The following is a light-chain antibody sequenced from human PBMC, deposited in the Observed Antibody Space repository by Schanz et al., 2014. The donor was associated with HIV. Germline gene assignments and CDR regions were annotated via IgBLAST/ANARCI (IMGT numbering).Light chain of an antibody. Sequence: DIQMTQSPSALSASVGDRITITCRASQSISEWLAWYQQKPGQAPNLLIYLVATLQSGVPSRFSGGGSASGTDFTLTISGLQPEDFAIYYCLQYHAYPWTFGQGTKVDVK. J-gene: IGKJ1*01. V-gene: IGKV1-5*01. CDR2: LVA. CDR3: LQYHAYPWT. CDR1: QSISEW.